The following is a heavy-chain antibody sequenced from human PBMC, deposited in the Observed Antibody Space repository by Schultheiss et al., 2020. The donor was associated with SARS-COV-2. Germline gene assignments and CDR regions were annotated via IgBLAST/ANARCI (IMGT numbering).Heavy chain of an antibody. CDR2: IYSGGST. CDR3: SASNWFDP. CDR1: GFTVSSNY. V-gene: IGHV3-66*01. Sequence: GESLKISCAASGFTVSSNYMSWVRQAPGKGLEWVSVIYSGGSTYYADSVKGRFTISRDNSKNSLYLQMNSLRDEDTAVYYCSASNWFDPWGQGTLVTVSS. J-gene: IGHJ5*02.